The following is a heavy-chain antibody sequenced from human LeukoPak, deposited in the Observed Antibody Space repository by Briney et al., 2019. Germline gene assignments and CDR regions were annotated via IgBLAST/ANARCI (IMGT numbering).Heavy chain of an antibody. D-gene: IGHD3-22*01. J-gene: IGHJ4*02. CDR1: GYTFTSYD. Sequence: ASVKVSCKASGYTFTSYDINWVRQTTGQGLEWMGWMNPNSGNTGYAQKFQGRVTMIRNTSISTAYMELSSLRSEDTAVYYCARGSHYDSSGYSYYFDYWDQGTLITVPS. V-gene: IGHV1-8*01. CDR2: MNPNSGNT. CDR3: ARGSHYDSSGYSYYFDY.